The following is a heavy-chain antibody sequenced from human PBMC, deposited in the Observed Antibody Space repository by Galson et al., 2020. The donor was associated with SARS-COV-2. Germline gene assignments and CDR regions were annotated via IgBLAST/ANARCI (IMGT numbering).Heavy chain of an antibody. Sequence: ETSETLSLTCTVSGGSISSGGYYWSWIRQHPGKGLEWIGYIYYSGSTYYNPSLKSRVTISVDTSKNQFSLKLSSVTAADTAVYYCARARITMIVVQAFDIWGQGTMVTVSS. CDR3: ARARITMIVVQAFDI. CDR2: IYYSGST. J-gene: IGHJ3*02. CDR1: GGSISSGGYY. V-gene: IGHV4-31*03. D-gene: IGHD3-22*01.